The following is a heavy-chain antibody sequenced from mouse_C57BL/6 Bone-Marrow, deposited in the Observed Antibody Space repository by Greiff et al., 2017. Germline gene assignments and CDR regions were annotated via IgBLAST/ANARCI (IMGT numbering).Heavy chain of an antibody. J-gene: IGHJ3*01. D-gene: IGHD1-1*01. CDR1: GFNIKDYY. CDR3: ARGSSSRFAY. V-gene: IGHV14-2*01. Sequence: VQLQQSGAELVKPGASVKLSCTASGFNIKDYYMHWVKQRTEQGLEWIGRIDPEDGETKYAPNFQGKATITADTSSNTAYLQLSSLTSEDTAVYYCARGSSSRFAYWGQGTLVTVSA. CDR2: IDPEDGET.